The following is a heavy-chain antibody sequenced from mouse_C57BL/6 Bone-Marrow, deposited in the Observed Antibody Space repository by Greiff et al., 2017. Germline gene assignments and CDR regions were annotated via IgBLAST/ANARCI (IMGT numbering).Heavy chain of an antibody. CDR1: GYTFTSYW. V-gene: IGHV1-72*01. D-gene: IGHD1-1*01. CDR3: ARGSSSITTVVATRDFDY. CDR2: IDPNSGGT. Sequence: QVHVKQPGAELVKPGASVKLSCKASGYTFTSYWMHWVKQRPGRGLEWIGRIDPNSGGTKYNEKFKSKATLTVDKPSSTAYMQLSSLTSEDSAVYYCARGSSSITTVVATRDFDYWGQGATLTVSA. J-gene: IGHJ2*01.